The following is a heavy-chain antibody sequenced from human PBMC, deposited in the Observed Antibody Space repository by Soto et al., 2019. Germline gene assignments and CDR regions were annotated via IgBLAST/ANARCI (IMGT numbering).Heavy chain of an antibody. J-gene: IGHJ4*02. CDR1: GFTFSSYA. CDR3: AKDRVLLYYFDY. CDR2: ISGSGGST. Sequence: GSLRLSCAASGFTFSSYAMSWVRQAPGKGLEWVSAISGSGGSTYYADSVKGRFTISRNNSKSTLYLQMNSLRAEDTAVYYCAKDRVLLYYFDYWGQGTLVTVSS. V-gene: IGHV3-23*01.